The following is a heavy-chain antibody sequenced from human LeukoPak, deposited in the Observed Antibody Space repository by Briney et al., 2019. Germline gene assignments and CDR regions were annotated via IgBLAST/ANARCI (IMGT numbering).Heavy chain of an antibody. Sequence: GGSLRLSCGASGFTVSSNHVSWVRQAPGKGVEWVSAVYDEGDTCQVDSVKGRFTISSDNSKNTLYLQMNSLTADDTAVYFCARGGGNPGYFLHWGQGALVTVSS. V-gene: IGHV3-53*01. D-gene: IGHD4-23*01. J-gene: IGHJ1*01. CDR2: VYDEGDT. CDR3: ARGGGNPGYFLH. CDR1: GFTVSSNH.